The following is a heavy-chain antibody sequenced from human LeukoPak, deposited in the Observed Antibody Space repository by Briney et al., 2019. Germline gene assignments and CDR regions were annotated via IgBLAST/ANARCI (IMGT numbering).Heavy chain of an antibody. J-gene: IGHJ4*02. CDR2: ISASGGST. V-gene: IGHV3-23*01. CDR3: AKDYRVVVTAFDY. CDR1: GFTFSNYA. Sequence: PGGSLRLSCAASGFTFSNYALTWVRQAPGKGLEWVSVISASGGSTYYADSVKGRFTVSRDNSKNTLYLQMSNLRAEDTAVYYCAKDYRVVVTAFDYWGQGTLVTVSS. D-gene: IGHD2-15*01.